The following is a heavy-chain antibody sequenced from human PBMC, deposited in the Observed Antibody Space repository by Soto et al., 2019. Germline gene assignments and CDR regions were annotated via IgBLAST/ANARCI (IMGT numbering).Heavy chain of an antibody. CDR3: ARGRNYDFWSGYYGYYYYYGMDV. J-gene: IGHJ6*02. CDR1: GGSFSGYY. Sequence: LSRTCAVYGGSFSGYYWSWIRQPPGKGLEWIGEINHSGSTNYNPSLKSRVTISVDTSKNQFSLKLSSVTAADTAVYYCARGRNYDFWSGYYGYYYYYGMDVWGQGTTVTVSS. CDR2: INHSGST. D-gene: IGHD3-3*01. V-gene: IGHV4-34*01.